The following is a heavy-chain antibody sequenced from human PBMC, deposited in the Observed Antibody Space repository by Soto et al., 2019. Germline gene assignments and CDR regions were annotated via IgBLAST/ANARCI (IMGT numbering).Heavy chain of an antibody. CDR3: ARGGALAGTSPPFNR. V-gene: IGHV1-2*02. D-gene: IGHD6-19*01. CDR1: GYTFSGHY. J-gene: IGHJ4*02. Sequence: ASVKVSCKASGYTFSGHYMHWIRQAPGQGPEWLGWINANSGDTDRAPKFQDRLTMTRDTSISTAYMELSRLRSDDTAVYYCARGGALAGTSPPFNRWGKGNMVTVSA. CDR2: INANSGDT.